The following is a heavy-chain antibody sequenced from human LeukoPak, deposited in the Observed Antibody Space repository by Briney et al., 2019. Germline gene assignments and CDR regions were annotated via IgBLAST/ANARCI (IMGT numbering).Heavy chain of an antibody. Sequence: GESLKISCKGSGYSFTSYWIGWVRQMPGKGLEWMGIIYPGDSDTRYSPSFQGQVTISADKSISTAYLQWSSLKASDTAMYYCARLWELANSYYYYGMDVWGQGTTVTVSS. CDR3: ARLWELANSYYYYGMDV. V-gene: IGHV5-51*01. CDR2: IYPGDSDT. CDR1: GYSFTSYW. J-gene: IGHJ6*02. D-gene: IGHD1-26*01.